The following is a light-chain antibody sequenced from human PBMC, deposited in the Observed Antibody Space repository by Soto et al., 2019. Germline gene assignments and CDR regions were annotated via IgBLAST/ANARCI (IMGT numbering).Light chain of an antibody. CDR2: DAS. V-gene: IGKV1-17*03. Sequence: DIQMTQSPSAMSASVGDRVTITCRASQGISNYLAWFQQKPGKAPNLLIYDASTLERGVPSRFSGTGSGTEFTLTISSLQPDDFATYYCQQYHRSSITFGQGTRLENK. J-gene: IGKJ5*01. CDR3: QQYHRSSIT. CDR1: QGISNY.